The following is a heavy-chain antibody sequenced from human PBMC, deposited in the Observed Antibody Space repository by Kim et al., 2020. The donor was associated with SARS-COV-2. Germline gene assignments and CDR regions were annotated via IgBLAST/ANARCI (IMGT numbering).Heavy chain of an antibody. Sequence: VNGRFTISRENAKNSLYLQMNSLRAGDTAVYYCARGSFRYSSGWYYFDYWGQGTLVTVSS. CDR3: ARGSFRYSSGWYYFDY. D-gene: IGHD6-19*01. J-gene: IGHJ4*02. V-gene: IGHV3-13*01.